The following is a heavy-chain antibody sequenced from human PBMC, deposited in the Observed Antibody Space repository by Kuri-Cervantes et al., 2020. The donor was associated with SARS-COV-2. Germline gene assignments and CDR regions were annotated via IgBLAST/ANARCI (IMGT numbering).Heavy chain of an antibody. J-gene: IGHJ5*02. CDR3: ARLDGYIEH. D-gene: IGHD5-24*01. V-gene: IGHV3-23*01. Sequence: GESLKISCTASGFTFSSYAMSWVRQAPGKGLEWVSTVSGSGVSKYYADSVKGRFTISRDNSKNTLYLQMNSLRAEDTAVYYCARLDGYIEHWGQGTLVTVSS. CDR1: GFTFSSYA. CDR2: VSGSGVSK.